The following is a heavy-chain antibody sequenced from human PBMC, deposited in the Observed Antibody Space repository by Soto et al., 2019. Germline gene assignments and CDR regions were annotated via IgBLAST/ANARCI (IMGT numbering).Heavy chain of an antibody. CDR3: ARGVEGQLLVLDWSPSVRGGDMDV. CDR2: INPNSGGT. V-gene: IGHV1-2*02. CDR1: GYTFTGYY. Sequence: AAVKVSCKASGYTFTGYYMHWVRQAPGQGLEWIGWINPNSGGTNYAQKFQGRVTMTRDTSISTAYMELSRLRYDDTAVYYCARGVEGQLLVLDWSPSVRGGDMDVLGQGTTVTVYS. J-gene: IGHJ6*02. D-gene: IGHD3-3*01.